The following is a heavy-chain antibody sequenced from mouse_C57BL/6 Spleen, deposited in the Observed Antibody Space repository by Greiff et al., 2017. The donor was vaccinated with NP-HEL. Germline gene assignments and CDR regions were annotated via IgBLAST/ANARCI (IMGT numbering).Heavy chain of an antibody. V-gene: IGHV3-6*01. CDR3: ARYDYDFLYAMDY. Sequence: EVKLQESGPGLVKPSQSLSLTCSVTGYSITSGYYWNWIRQFPGNKLEWMGYISYDGSNNYNPSLKNRISITRDTSKNQFFLKLNSVTTEDTATYYCARYDYDFLYAMDYWGQGTSVTVSS. CDR1: GYSITSGYY. J-gene: IGHJ4*01. D-gene: IGHD2-4*01. CDR2: ISYDGSN.